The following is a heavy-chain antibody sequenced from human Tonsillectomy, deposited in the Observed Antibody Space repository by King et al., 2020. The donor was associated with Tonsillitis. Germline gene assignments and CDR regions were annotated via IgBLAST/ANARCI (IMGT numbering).Heavy chain of an antibody. CDR2: IIPDSGGT. V-gene: IGHV1-2*02. CDR3: ARVKVITSEYFQH. D-gene: IGHD3-22*01. Sequence: VQLVESGAEVKKPGASVKVSCKASGYTFSDYYVHWVRQAPGQGLEWMGWIIPDSGGTNYAQKFQGRVTMTRDTSITTAYMELNRLRSDDTAVYYCARVKVITSEYFQHWGQGTLVTVSS. J-gene: IGHJ1*01. CDR1: GYTFSDYY.